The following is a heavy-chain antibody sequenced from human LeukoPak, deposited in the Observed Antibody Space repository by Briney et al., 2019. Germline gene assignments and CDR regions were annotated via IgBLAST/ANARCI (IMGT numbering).Heavy chain of an antibody. Sequence: SETLSLTCTVSGGSISSYHWSWIRQPPGKGLEWIGYIYYSGSTNYNPSLKSRVTISAETSKNQFSLKLSSVTAADTAVYYCARSYYDSSDYYFTSWGQGILVTVSS. CDR3: ARSYYDSSDYYFTS. CDR1: GGSISSYH. CDR2: IYYSGST. J-gene: IGHJ4*02. D-gene: IGHD3-22*01. V-gene: IGHV4-59*08.